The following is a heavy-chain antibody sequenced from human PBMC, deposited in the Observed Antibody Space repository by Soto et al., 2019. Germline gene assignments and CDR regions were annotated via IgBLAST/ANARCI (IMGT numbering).Heavy chain of an antibody. Sequence: ASVKVSCKASGYTFTGYYMHWVRQAPGQGLEWMGWINPNSGGTNYAQKFQGWVTMTRDTSISTAYMELSRLRSDDTAVYYCARGGDVLRFLEWSNTEYYYYGMDVWGQGTTVTVSS. V-gene: IGHV1-2*04. D-gene: IGHD3-3*01. CDR3: ARGGDVLRFLEWSNTEYYYYGMDV. J-gene: IGHJ6*02. CDR2: INPNSGGT. CDR1: GYTFTGYY.